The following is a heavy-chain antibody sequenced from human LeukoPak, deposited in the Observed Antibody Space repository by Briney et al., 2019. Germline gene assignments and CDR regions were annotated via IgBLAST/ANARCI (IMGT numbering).Heavy chain of an antibody. J-gene: IGHJ5*02. V-gene: IGHV1-69*13. Sequence: SVKVSCKASGGTFSSYAISWVRQAPGQGLEWMGGIIPIFGTANYAQKFQGRVTITADESTSTAYMEVSSLRSEDTAVYYCARVTCSGGSCYGWFDPWGQGTLVTVSS. CDR1: GGTFSSYA. D-gene: IGHD2-15*01. CDR2: IIPIFGTA. CDR3: ARVTCSGGSCYGWFDP.